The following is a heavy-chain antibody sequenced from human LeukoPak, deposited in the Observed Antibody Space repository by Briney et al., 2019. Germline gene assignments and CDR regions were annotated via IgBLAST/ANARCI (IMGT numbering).Heavy chain of an antibody. CDR2: IKQDGSEI. CDR3: ARGRQTLF. CDR1: RFTFSDYW. J-gene: IGHJ4*02. V-gene: IGHV3-7*01. Sequence: QPGGSLRLSCAASRFTFSDYWMSWVRQAPGKGLEWVANIKQDGSEIYYVDSVKGRFTISRDNAKKSLYLQMNRLRAEDTAVYYCARGRQTLFWGQGTLVTVSS.